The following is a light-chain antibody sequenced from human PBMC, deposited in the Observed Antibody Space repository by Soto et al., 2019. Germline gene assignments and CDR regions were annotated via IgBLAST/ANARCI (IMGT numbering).Light chain of an antibody. Sequence: QSALTQPPSASGSPGQSVTISCTGTSSDVGGYNYVSWYQQHPGKAPKLMIYEVSKRPSGVPDRFSGSKSGNTASLTVSGLQAEDEADYYCSSYAGSNSSYVFGTGTKVIVL. J-gene: IGLJ1*01. CDR1: SSDVGGYNY. CDR2: EVS. V-gene: IGLV2-8*01. CDR3: SSYAGSNSSYV.